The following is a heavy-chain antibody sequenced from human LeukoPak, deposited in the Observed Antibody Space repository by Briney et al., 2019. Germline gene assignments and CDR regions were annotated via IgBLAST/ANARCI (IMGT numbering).Heavy chain of an antibody. D-gene: IGHD3-22*01. Sequence: GGSLRLSCAASGFTFSSNTMSWVRQAPGKGLEWVSAITGSGGSTYYADSVKGRFTISRDNSKNTLYLQMNSLRAEDTAVYYCARESGYYDSSGYYYDYFQHWGQGTLVTVSS. CDR2: ITGSGGST. J-gene: IGHJ1*01. V-gene: IGHV3-23*01. CDR3: ARESGYYDSSGYYYDYFQH. CDR1: GFTFSSNT.